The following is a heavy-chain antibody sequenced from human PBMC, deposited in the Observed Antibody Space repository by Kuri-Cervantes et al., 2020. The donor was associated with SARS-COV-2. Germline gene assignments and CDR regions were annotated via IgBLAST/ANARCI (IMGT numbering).Heavy chain of an antibody. V-gene: IGHV3-33*01. CDR2: ILYDGSDK. CDR3: ARSGSGTYFHYFYYYMDV. D-gene: IGHD3-10*01. J-gene: IGHJ6*03. Sequence: GGSLRLSCAASGFSFSRSGMHWVRQAPGKGLEWLAVILYDGSDKCYADSVKGRFTVSRDNSKNTLYLQMNSLRAEDTAVYYCARSGSGTYFHYFYYYMDVWGKGTTVTVSS. CDR1: GFSFSRSG.